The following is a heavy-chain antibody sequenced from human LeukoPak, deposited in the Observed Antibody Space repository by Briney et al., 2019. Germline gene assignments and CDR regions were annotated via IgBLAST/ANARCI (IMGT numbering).Heavy chain of an antibody. CDR2: IIPILGIA. CDR1: GYTFTSYG. CDR3: AMGGYSYGYVYY. D-gene: IGHD5-18*01. V-gene: IGHV1-69*04. Sequence: ASVKVSCKASGYTFTSYGISWVRQAPGQGLEWMGRIIPILGIANYAQKFQGRVTITADKSTSTAYMELSSLRSEDTAVYYCAMGGYSYGYVYYWGQGTLVTVSS. J-gene: IGHJ4*02.